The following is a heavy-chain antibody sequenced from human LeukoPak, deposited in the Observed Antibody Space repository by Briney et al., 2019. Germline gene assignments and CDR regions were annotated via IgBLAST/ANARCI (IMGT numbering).Heavy chain of an antibody. CDR3: ARWSTVNPAYYYGMDV. CDR2: ITAYNGYT. V-gene: IGHV1-18*01. D-gene: IGHD4-17*01. Sequence: AASVKVSCKASGYTFSSYGIAWVRQAPGQGLEWLGWITAYNGYTRHAQKVQGRVTVTRDTPTSTGHMERRSLRSDDTAVYYCARWSTVNPAYYYGMDVWGQGTTVIVSS. J-gene: IGHJ6*02. CDR1: GYTFSSYG.